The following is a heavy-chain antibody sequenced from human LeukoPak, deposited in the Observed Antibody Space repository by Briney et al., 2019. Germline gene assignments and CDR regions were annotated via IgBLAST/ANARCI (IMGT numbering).Heavy chain of an antibody. CDR1: GITLSNYG. D-gene: IGHD3-22*01. V-gene: IGHV3-23*01. CDR3: ARRGVVIRVILVGFHKEAYYFDS. Sequence: GGSLRLSCAVSGITLSNYGMSWVRQAPGKGLEWVAGISGSGGRTNYADAVKGRFTISRDNAKNTLFLQMNSLRVEDTAVYFCARRGVVIRVILVGFHKEAYYFDSWGQGALVTVSS. J-gene: IGHJ4*02. CDR2: ISGSGGRT.